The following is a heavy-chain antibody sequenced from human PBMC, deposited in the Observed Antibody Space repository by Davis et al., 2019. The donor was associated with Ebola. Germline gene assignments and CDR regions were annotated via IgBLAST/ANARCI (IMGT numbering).Heavy chain of an antibody. V-gene: IGHV6-1*01. J-gene: IGHJ4*02. CDR3: ARGWLRTGFDS. Sequence: HSQTLSLTCAISGDSVSSGGWNWIRQSPSRGLEWLGRTYYNSKWYNDYAVSVKSRIIISPDTSKNQFSLQLNSVTPEDTAVYYCARGWLRTGFDSWGQGAPVTVSS. CDR2: TYYNSKWYN. CDR1: GDSVSSGG. D-gene: IGHD5-24*01.